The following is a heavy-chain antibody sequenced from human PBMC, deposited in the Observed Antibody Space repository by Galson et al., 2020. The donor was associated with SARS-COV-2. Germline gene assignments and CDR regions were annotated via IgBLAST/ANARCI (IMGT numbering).Heavy chain of an antibody. CDR3: ARRDDRYSGSWYDY. CDR1: GFTFSDYY. V-gene: IGHV3-11*06. CDR2: ISSSSSYT. D-gene: IGHD6-13*01. Sequence: GESLKISCAASGFTFSDYYMSWLRQAPGKGLEWVSYISSSSSYTNYADSVKGRFTISRDNAKNSLYLQMNSLRAEDTAVYYCARRDDRYSGSWYDYWGQGTLVTVSS. J-gene: IGHJ4*02.